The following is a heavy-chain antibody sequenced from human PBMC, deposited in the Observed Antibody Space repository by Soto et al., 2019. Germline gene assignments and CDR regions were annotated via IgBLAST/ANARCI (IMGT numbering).Heavy chain of an antibody. V-gene: IGHV1-69*01. CDR2: IIPIFGTA. J-gene: IGHJ4*02. CDR3: ARGWGYDSTDYYYAY. D-gene: IGHD3-22*01. CDR1: GGSFNRHT. Sequence: QVQLVQSGAEVRKPGSSVRFSCKASGGSFNRHTISWVRQAPGQGLEWMGGIIPIFGTATHAQKFQGRVTIIADESTSTVYMELSSLRSDDTAIYYCARGWGYDSTDYYYAYWGQGTLVIVSS.